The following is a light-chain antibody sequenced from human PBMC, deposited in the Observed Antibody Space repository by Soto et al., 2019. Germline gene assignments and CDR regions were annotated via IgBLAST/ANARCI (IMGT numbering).Light chain of an antibody. CDR1: SSDVGLYNY. CDR2: EVR. CDR3: SSDAGINSLV. Sequence: QSALTQPPSASGTPGQSVTISCTGTSSDVGLYNYVSWYQQHPGKAPKVIIFEVRQRPSGVPYLSSGSKSGNTASLTVSGLPAEDEAYYYCSSDAGINSLVFGGGTKLTVL. V-gene: IGLV2-8*01. J-gene: IGLJ2*01.